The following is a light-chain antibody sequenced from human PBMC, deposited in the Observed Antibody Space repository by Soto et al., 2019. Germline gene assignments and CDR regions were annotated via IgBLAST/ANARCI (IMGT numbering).Light chain of an antibody. V-gene: IGKV3-20*01. J-gene: IGKJ1*01. Sequence: EIVLTQSPSTLSLSPGERATLSCRASQSVRNYLAWYQQKPGQAPRLLIYDASTRANGIPGRFSGSGSGTDFTLTISRLEPEDFAVYYCQQYGSSPRTFGQGTKVDIK. CDR2: DAS. CDR1: QSVRNY. CDR3: QQYGSSPRT.